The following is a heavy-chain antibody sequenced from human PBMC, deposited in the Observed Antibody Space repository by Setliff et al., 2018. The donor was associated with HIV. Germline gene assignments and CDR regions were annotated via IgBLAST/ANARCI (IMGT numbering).Heavy chain of an antibody. J-gene: IGHJ6*03. CDR2: IYYSGST. V-gene: IGHV4-59*08. Sequence: PTETLSLTCTVSDSGTYYWSWIRQPPGKGLEWIGYIYYSGSTNYNPSLKSRVTISVDTSKNQFSLKLSSVTAADTAVYYCARGNYDILTGRAIYYYYYMDVWGKGTTVTVSS. CDR1: DSGTYY. CDR3: ARGNYDILTGRAIYYYYYMDV. D-gene: IGHD3-9*01.